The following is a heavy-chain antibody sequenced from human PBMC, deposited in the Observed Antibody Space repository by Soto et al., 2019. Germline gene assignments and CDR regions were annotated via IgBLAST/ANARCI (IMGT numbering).Heavy chain of an antibody. J-gene: IGHJ6*04. D-gene: IGHD3-16*01. Sequence: SETLSLTCTVSGGSISSYYCSWIRQAAGKGLEWIGRIDTSVNTNYNPSLRSRVTMSVGASKNQFYLNLSSVTAADTAVYFCARGPRGYVYYHGTEVWGNGNTVNVSP. CDR2: IDTSVNT. CDR1: GGSISSYY. V-gene: IGHV4-4*07. CDR3: ARGPRGYVYYHGTEV.